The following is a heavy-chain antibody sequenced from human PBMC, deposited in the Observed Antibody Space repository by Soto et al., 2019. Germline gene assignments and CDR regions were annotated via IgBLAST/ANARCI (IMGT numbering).Heavy chain of an antibody. CDR1: GGTFSSYA. J-gene: IGHJ4*02. CDR3: ATESHIKLWLNGPPVY. Sequence: ASVKVSCKASGGTFSSYAISWVRQAPGQGLEWMGGIIPIFGTANYAQKFQGRVTITADESTSTAYMELSSLRSEDTAVYYCATESHIKLWLNGPPVYWGQGTLVTVSS. CDR2: IIPIFGTA. D-gene: IGHD5-18*01. V-gene: IGHV1-69*13.